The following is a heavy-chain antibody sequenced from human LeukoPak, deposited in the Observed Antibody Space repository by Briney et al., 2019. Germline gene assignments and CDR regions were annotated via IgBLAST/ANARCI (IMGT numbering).Heavy chain of an antibody. J-gene: IGHJ4*02. V-gene: IGHV4-39*01. Sequence: LETLSLTCTVSGGSISSSSYYWGWIRQPPGKGLEWIGSIYYSGSTYYNPSLKSRVTISVDTSKNQFSLKLSSVTAADTAVYYCASGDSSGDYQYYFDYWGQGTLVTVSS. CDR1: GGSISSSSYY. CDR2: IYYSGST. D-gene: IGHD3-22*01. CDR3: ASGDSSGDYQYYFDY.